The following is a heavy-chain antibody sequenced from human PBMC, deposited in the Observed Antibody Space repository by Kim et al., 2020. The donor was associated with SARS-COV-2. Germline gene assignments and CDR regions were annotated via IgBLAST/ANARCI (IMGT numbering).Heavy chain of an antibody. D-gene: IGHD3-22*01. Sequence: GGSLRLSCAASGFTFSSYSMNWVRQAPGKGLEWVSYISSSSSTIYYADSVKGRFTISRDNAKNSLYLQMNSLRDEDTAVYYCARDADYYYDSSGYYYYWGQGTLVTVSS. J-gene: IGHJ4*02. V-gene: IGHV3-48*02. CDR3: ARDADYYYDSSGYYYY. CDR1: GFTFSSYS. CDR2: ISSSSSTI.